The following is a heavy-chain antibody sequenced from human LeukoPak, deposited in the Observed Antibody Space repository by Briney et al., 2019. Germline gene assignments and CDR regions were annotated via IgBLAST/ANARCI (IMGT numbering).Heavy chain of an antibody. D-gene: IGHD6-13*01. CDR3: ARGGAAARVQYNYYYRIDG. J-gene: IGHJ6*04. CDR1: GGSISSYY. Sequence: SETLSLTCTVSGGSISSYYWSWIRQPPGKGLEWIGYIYYSGSTNYNPSLKSRVTISVDTSKNQFSLRLSSVPAADTAVYYCARGGAAARVQYNYYYRIDGWGKGTTVTVSS. V-gene: IGHV4-59*01. CDR2: IYYSGST.